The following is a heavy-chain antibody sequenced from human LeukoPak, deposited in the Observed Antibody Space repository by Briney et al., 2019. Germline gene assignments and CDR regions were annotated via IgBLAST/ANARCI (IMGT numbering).Heavy chain of an antibody. J-gene: IGHJ4*02. CDR1: GFTFSSYG. Sequence: PGGSLRLSCAASGFTFSSYGMSWVRQAPGKGLEWVSGISGNSGTTYYADSVKGRFTISRDNAKNSLYLQMNSLRAEDTAVYYCARGSSGSYYTLFDYWGQGTLVTVSS. CDR2: ISGNSGTT. D-gene: IGHD3-10*01. V-gene: IGHV3-23*01. CDR3: ARGSSGSYYTLFDY.